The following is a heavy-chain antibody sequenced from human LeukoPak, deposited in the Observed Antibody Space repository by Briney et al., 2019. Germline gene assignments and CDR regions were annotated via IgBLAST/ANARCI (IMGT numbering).Heavy chain of an antibody. CDR2: ISGSGGST. Sequence: GGSLRLSCAASGFTFSSYGMSWVRQAPGKGLEWVSAISGSGGSTYYADSVKGRFTISRDNAKNSLYLQMSSLRAEDTAVYYCARDDISYGFLWGQGTLVTVSS. CDR3: ARDDISYGFL. D-gene: IGHD5-18*01. J-gene: IGHJ4*02. V-gene: IGHV3-23*01. CDR1: GFTFSSYG.